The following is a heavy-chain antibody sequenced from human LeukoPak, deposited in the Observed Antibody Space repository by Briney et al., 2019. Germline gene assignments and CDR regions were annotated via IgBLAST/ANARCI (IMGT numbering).Heavy chain of an antibody. CDR2: INSDGSIT. D-gene: IGHD3-16*01. Sequence: GGSLRPSCAASGFTFTTYWMHWVRQAPGKGLVWVSHINSDGSITSYADSVKGRFTISRDNAKNTLYLQMNSLRAEDTAVYYCARGPGLHYGMDVWGQGTTVTVSS. CDR1: GFTFTTYW. V-gene: IGHV3-74*01. J-gene: IGHJ6*02. CDR3: ARGPGLHYGMDV.